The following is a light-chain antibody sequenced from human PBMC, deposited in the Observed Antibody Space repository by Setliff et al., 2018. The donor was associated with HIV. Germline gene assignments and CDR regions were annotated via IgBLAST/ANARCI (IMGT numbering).Light chain of an antibody. J-gene: IGLJ2*01. Sequence: QSALTQPPSVSETPGQRITISCSGSSFNIGSNYVYWYQQVPGAAPRLLTYGDTQRPSGVPDRFSGSKSATSASLAISGLRSEDEADYHCASWDDSLSGPVFGGGTKVTVL. CDR2: GDT. CDR1: SFNIGSNY. CDR3: ASWDDSLSGPV. V-gene: IGLV1-47*01.